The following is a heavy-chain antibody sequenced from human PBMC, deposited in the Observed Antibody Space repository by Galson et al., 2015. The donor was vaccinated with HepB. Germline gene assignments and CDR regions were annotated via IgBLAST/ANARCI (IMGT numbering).Heavy chain of an antibody. CDR3: ARWSSTYYYDSRYAFDI. Sequence: SLRLSCAASGFTFSSYAMHWVRQAPGKGLEWVAVISYDGSNKYYADSVKGRFTISRDNSKNTLYLQMNSLRAEDTAVYYCARWSSTYYYDSRYAFDIWGQGTMVTVSS. D-gene: IGHD3-22*01. V-gene: IGHV3-30-3*01. CDR2: ISYDGSNK. J-gene: IGHJ3*02. CDR1: GFTFSSYA.